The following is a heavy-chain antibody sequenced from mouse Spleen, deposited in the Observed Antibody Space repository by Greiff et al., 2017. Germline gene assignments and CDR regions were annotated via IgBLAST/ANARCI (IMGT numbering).Heavy chain of an antibody. CDR3: TSYGNYGNWYFDV. D-gene: IGHD2-1*01. J-gene: IGHJ1*01. CDR1: GYTFTDYE. V-gene: IGHV1-15*01. CDR2: IDPETGGT. Sequence: LVESGAELVRPGASVTLSCKASGYTFTDYEMHWVKQTPVHGLEWIGAIDPETGGTAYNQKFKGKATLTADKSSSTAYMELRSLTSEDSAVYYCTSYGNYGNWYFDVWGAGTTVTVSS.